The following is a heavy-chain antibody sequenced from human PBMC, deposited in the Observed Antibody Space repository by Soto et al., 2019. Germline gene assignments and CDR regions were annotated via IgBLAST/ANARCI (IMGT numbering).Heavy chain of an antibody. Sequence: SVKVSCKASGGTFSSYAISWVRQAPGQGLEWMGGIIPIFGTANYAQKFQGRVTITADESTSTAYMELSSLRSEDTAVYYCARDHVAYCGGDCYGVGYYYGMDVWGQGTTVTAP. J-gene: IGHJ6*02. V-gene: IGHV1-69*13. CDR1: GGTFSSYA. D-gene: IGHD2-21*02. CDR3: ARDHVAYCGGDCYGVGYYYGMDV. CDR2: IIPIFGTA.